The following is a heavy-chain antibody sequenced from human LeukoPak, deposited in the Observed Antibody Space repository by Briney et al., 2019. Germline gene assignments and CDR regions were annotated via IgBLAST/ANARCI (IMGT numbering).Heavy chain of an antibody. Sequence: ASVTVSCKTSGYPFTTYEINWVRQAAGQGLEWMGWVHPNTGNTAYAQRFQGRVTMTRDTSIITAYMELSSLTSNDTAVYFCARGPRNDPWGQGTLVTVSS. CDR2: VHPNTGNT. J-gene: IGHJ5*02. CDR3: ARGPRNDP. D-gene: IGHD1-14*01. CDR1: GYPFTTYE. V-gene: IGHV1-8*01.